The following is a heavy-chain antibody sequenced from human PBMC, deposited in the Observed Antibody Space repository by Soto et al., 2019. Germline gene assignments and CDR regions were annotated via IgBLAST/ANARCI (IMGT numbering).Heavy chain of an antibody. Sequence: ASVKVSCKASGYTFTSYYMHWVRQAPGQGLEWMGWISAYNGNTNYAQKLQGRVTMTTDTSTSTAYMELRSLRSDDTAVYYCARDSMDYDSSGYYYYYGMDVWGQGTTVTVSS. CDR1: GYTFTSYY. CDR2: ISAYNGNT. J-gene: IGHJ6*02. V-gene: IGHV1-18*04. D-gene: IGHD3-22*01. CDR3: ARDSMDYDSSGYYYYYGMDV.